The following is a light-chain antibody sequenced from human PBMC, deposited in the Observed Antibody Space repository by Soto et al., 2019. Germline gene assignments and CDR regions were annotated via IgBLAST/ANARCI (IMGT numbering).Light chain of an antibody. CDR3: QQYGSSPPLVT. CDR2: GAS. CDR1: QSVSSN. Sequence: EIVMTQSPATLSVSPGERATLSCRASQSVSSNLAWYQQKPGQAPRLLIYGASTRATGIPDRFSGSGSGTDFTLTISRLEPEDFAVYYCQQYGSSPPLVTFGPGTKVDIK. V-gene: IGKV3-20*01. J-gene: IGKJ3*01.